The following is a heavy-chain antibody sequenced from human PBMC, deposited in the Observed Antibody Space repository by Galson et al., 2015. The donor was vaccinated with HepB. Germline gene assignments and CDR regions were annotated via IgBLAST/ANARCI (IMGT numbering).Heavy chain of an antibody. Sequence: SLRLSCAASGFTFSSYWMSWVRQAPGKGLEWVANIKQDGSEKYYVDSVKGRFTISRDNAKNSLYLQMNSLRAEDTAVYYCARANVPPSSSWCFDYWGQGTLVTVSS. J-gene: IGHJ4*02. CDR1: GFTFSSYW. D-gene: IGHD6-13*01. CDR2: IKQDGSEK. V-gene: IGHV3-7*01. CDR3: ARANVPPSSSWCFDY.